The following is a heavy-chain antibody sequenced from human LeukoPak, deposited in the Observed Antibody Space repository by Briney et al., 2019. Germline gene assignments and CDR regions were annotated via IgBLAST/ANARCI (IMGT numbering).Heavy chain of an antibody. D-gene: IGHD6-13*01. CDR2: IWYDGSNK. CDR1: GFTFSSYG. J-gene: IGHJ4*02. Sequence: GGSLRPSCAASGFTFSSYGMHWVRQAPGEGLEWVAVIWYDGSNKYYADSVKGRFTISRDNSKNTLYLQMNSLRAEDTAVYYCARGSYSSSWYWGFDYWGQGTLVTVSS. V-gene: IGHV3-33*01. CDR3: ARGSYSSSWYWGFDY.